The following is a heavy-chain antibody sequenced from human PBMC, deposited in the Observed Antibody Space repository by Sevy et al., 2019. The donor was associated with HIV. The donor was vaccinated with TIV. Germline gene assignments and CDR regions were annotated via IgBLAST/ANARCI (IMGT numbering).Heavy chain of an antibody. CDR3: AGGGGIYYGSRGFPPQYYFDS. D-gene: IGHD3-22*01. CDR2: VYDSGNS. Sequence: SETLSLTCAVSGGSINSFFWSWIRQSPGKGLEWIGYVYDSGNSEYNPSLRSRVTISVDTSKKQFSLKLSSVTAADTAVYYCAGGGGIYYGSRGFPPQYYFDSWGQGTLVTVSS. CDR1: GGSINSFF. V-gene: IGHV4-59*01. J-gene: IGHJ4*02.